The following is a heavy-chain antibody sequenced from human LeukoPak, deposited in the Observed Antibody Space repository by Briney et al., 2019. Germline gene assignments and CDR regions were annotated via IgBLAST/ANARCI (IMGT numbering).Heavy chain of an antibody. CDR3: ARSLKTDEYIWGSSGTHFDY. CDR1: GGSFSGYY. D-gene: IGHD3-16*01. Sequence: SETLSLTCAAYGGSFSGYYWSWIRQPPGKGLEWIGEINHSGNTNYNPSLKSRVTISVDTSKNQISLKLRSVTAADTAVYYCARSLKTDEYIWGSSGTHFDYWGQGTLVTVSS. CDR2: INHSGNT. V-gene: IGHV4-34*01. J-gene: IGHJ4*02.